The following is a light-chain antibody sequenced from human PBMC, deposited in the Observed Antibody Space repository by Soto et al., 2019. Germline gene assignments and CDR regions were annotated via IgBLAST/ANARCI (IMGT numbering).Light chain of an antibody. CDR3: QHYVSSVT. V-gene: IGKV3-20*01. Sequence: EIVLTQSPGSLSLSPGERATLSCRASQSVDSSFFAWYQQKPGQAPSLLIDGASNRGTGTPDRFSGSGSGTDFTLTISLLEPEDLAVYYCQHYVSSVTFGQGTKVEVK. CDR2: GAS. CDR1: QSVDSSF. J-gene: IGKJ1*01.